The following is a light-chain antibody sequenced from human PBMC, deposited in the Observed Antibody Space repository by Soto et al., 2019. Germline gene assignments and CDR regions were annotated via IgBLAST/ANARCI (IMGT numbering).Light chain of an antibody. CDR1: QSLLHSNGYSH. CDR2: GAS. J-gene: IGKJ1*01. Sequence: DIVTTQSPLSLPFTPLYPSSISCMSIQSLLHSNGYSHLDWYQQHPGQAPRLLIYGASSRATGIPDRFSGSGSGTDFSLTIRRLEPDDFAVYYCQKYGNFWTFGQGTKV. V-gene: IGKV3-20*01. CDR3: QKYGNFWT.